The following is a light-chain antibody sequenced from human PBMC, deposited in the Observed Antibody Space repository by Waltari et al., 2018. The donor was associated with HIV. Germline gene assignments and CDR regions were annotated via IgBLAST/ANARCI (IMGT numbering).Light chain of an antibody. V-gene: IGKV3-15*01. CDR2: AAS. CDR1: QSIDDK. J-gene: IGKJ1*01. Sequence: ETVMTQSPGTLSASPGETVTLSCTASQSIDDKLAWYQQKPGQSPRLLIYAASTGATSVPGRCSGSGSGTQFTLTISNLQSEDSAVYYCQQYKNWPPLTFGQGTKVEIK. CDR3: QQYKNWPPLT.